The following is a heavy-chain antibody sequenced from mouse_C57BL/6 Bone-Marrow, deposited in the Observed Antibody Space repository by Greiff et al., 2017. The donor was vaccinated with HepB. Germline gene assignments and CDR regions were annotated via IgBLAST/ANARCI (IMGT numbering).Heavy chain of an antibody. CDR3: ARNPYNGYPYWYFDV. D-gene: IGHD2-3*01. Sequence: VQLVESGPGLVAPSQSLSITCTVSGFSLTSYGVDWVRQSPGKGLEWLGVIWGVGSTNYNSALKSRLSISKDNSKSQVFLKMNSLQTDDTAMYYGARNPYNGYPYWYFDVWGTGTTVTVSS. J-gene: IGHJ1*03. CDR2: IWGVGST. V-gene: IGHV2-6*01. CDR1: GFSLTSYG.